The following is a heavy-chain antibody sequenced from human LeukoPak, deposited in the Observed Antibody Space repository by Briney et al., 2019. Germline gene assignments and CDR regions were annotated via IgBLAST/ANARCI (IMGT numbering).Heavy chain of an antibody. V-gene: IGHV3-15*01. D-gene: IGHD4-17*01. CDR1: GFTFSNAW. CDR2: IKSKTDGGTT. Sequence: PGGSLRLSCAASGFTFSNAWMSWARQAPGKGLKWVGRIKSKTDGGTTDYAAPVKGRFTISRDDSKDTLYLQMNSLKTEDTAVYYCTTNTEIYGDYMDYWGQGTLVTVSS. J-gene: IGHJ4*02. CDR3: TTNTEIYGDYMDY.